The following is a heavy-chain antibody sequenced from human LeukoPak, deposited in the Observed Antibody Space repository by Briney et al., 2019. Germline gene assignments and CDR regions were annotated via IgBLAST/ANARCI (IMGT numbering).Heavy chain of an antibody. CDR1: GFTFSSYA. CDR3: AKVEWDDTVMATGYFDY. D-gene: IGHD5-18*01. Sequence: PGGSLRLSCAASGFTFSSYAMSWVRQAPGKGLEWVSAISGSGGSTYYADSVKGRFTISRDNSKNTLYLQMNSLRAEDTAVYYCAKVEWDDTVMATGYFDYWGQGTLVTVSS. CDR2: ISGSGGST. V-gene: IGHV3-23*01. J-gene: IGHJ4*02.